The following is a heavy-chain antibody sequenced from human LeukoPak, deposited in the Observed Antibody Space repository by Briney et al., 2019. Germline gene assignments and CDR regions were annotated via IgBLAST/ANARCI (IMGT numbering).Heavy chain of an antibody. J-gene: IGHJ6*02. V-gene: IGHV5-10-1*01. D-gene: IGHD3-16*01. CDR1: GYSFTSYW. Sequence: KRGESLKISCKGSGYSFTSYWISWVRQMPGKGLEWMGRIDPSDSYINYSPSFQGHVTISADKSISTAYLQWSSLKASGTAMYYCARQRFDYGYGMGVWGQGTTVTVSS. CDR3: ARQRFDYGYGMGV. CDR2: IDPSDSYI.